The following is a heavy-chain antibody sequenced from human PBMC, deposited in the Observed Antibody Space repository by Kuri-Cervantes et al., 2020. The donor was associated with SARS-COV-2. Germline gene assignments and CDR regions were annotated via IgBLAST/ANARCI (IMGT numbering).Heavy chain of an antibody. J-gene: IGHJ4*02. CDR3: ASGGANKGWGY. D-gene: IGHD1-26*01. CDR1: GFTFSSYS. V-gene: IGHV3-48*04. Sequence: GESLKISCAASGFTFSSYSMNWVRQAPGKGLEWVSYISSSSSTIYYADSVKGRFTISRDNAKNSLYLQMNSLRAEDTAAYYCASGGANKGWGYWGQGTLVTVSS. CDR2: ISSSSSTI.